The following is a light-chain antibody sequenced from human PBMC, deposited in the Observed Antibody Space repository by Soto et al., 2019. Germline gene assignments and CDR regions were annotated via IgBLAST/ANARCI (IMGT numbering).Light chain of an antibody. CDR1: SSDVGGYKY. V-gene: IGLV2-14*01. CDR2: EVS. CDR3: SSYTDSSNDV. J-gene: IGLJ1*01. Sequence: QSVLTQPASVSGSPGQSITISCTGSSSDVGGYKYVSWYQQYPGKAPKLMIYEVSNRPSGVSNRFSGSRSGNTASLTISGLQAEDEADYYCSSYTDSSNDVFGTGTKLTVL.